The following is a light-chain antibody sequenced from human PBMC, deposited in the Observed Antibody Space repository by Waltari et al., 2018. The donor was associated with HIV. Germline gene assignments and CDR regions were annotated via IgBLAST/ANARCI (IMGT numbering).Light chain of an antibody. CDR2: EVT. CDR1: SSDVGGYNY. V-gene: IGLV2-14*01. Sequence: QSALTQPASVSGSPGQSITISYTGTSSDVGGYNYVSWYQLHPGKAPKLMIFEVTNRPSGVSNRFSGSKSGNTASLTISGLQAEDEADYYCSSYTSSSSVLFGGGTKLTVL. J-gene: IGLJ2*01. CDR3: SSYTSSSSVL.